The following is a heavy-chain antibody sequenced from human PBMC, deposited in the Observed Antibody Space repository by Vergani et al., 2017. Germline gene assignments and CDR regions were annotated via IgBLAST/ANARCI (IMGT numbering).Heavy chain of an antibody. Sequence: EVQLVESGGGLVKPGGSLRLSCAASGFTFSSYSMNWVRQAPGKGLEWVASISSSSSSIYYADSVKGRFTISRDNAKNSLYLQMNSLRAEDTAVYYCARDHEDNMRVHYYGMDVWGQGTTVTVSS. CDR2: ISSSSSSI. J-gene: IGHJ6*02. V-gene: IGHV3-21*01. CDR3: ARDHEDNMRVHYYGMDV. CDR1: GFTFSSYS. D-gene: IGHD3-22*01.